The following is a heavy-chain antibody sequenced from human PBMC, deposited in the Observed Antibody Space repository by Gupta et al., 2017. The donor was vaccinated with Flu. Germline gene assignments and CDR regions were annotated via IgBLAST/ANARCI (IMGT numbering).Heavy chain of an antibody. D-gene: IGHD3-10*01. CDR3: ARDSVISPGPENYMDV. CDR2: ISSGDKI. V-gene: IGHV3-53*01. Sequence: EVQLVESGGNLIQPGGSLRLSCAASGFTVRNNYMSWLRQAPGKGLEWVALISSGDKIFYADSVKDRFTISRDNSNNMLYLQMNSLRAEDTAVYYCARDSVISPGPENYMDVWGKGTTVTVSS. CDR1: GFTVRNNY. J-gene: IGHJ6*03.